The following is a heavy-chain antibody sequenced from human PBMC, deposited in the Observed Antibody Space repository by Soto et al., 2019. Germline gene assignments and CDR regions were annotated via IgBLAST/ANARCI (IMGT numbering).Heavy chain of an antibody. Sequence: ASVKVSCKASGYAFTTYGISWVRQAPGQGFEWMGWISPYNGNTNYAQKLQGRVTLTTDTFTTTVSMELRSLRSDDTAVYYCARVGSTSHFDHWGQGALVTVSS. D-gene: IGHD1-26*01. V-gene: IGHV1-18*01. CDR2: ISPYNGNT. CDR3: ARVGSTSHFDH. CDR1: GYAFTTYG. J-gene: IGHJ4*02.